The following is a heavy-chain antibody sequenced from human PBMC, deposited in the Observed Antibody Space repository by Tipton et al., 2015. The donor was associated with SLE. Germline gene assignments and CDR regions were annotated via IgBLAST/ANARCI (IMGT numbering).Heavy chain of an antibody. D-gene: IGHD3-10*01. V-gene: IGHV4-59*01. CDR1: GGSISSYF. Sequence: TLSLTCTVSGGSISSYFWSWIRQPPGKGLEWVGYIYYRGSTSYNPSLKSRVTISLDTSKNQFALRLSSVTAADTGVYYCARRIDTLERGGVWLDPWGQGTPVIVAS. CDR2: IYYRGST. CDR3: ARRIDTLERGGVWLDP. J-gene: IGHJ5*02.